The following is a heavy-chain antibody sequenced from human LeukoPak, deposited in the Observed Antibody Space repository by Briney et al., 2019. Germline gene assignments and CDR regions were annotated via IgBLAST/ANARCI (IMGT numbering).Heavy chain of an antibody. D-gene: IGHD2-2*01. Sequence: GGSLRLSCAASGFTFDDYAMHWVRQAPGKGLEWVSGISWNSGSIGYADSVKGRFTISRDNAKNSLYLQMNSLRAEDTALYYCAKELYCSSTSCYPDAFDIWGQGTMVTVSS. CDR3: AKELYCSSTSCYPDAFDI. V-gene: IGHV3-9*01. CDR2: ISWNSGSI. CDR1: GFTFDDYA. J-gene: IGHJ3*02.